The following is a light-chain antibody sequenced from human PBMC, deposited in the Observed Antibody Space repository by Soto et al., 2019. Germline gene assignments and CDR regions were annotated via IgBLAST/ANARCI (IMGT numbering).Light chain of an antibody. V-gene: IGKV3-20*01. J-gene: IGKJ1*01. CDR1: QSVSIL. Sequence: DIVMTQSRATLSVSPGERATLSCTASQSVSILLAWYQQKPGQAPRLLIYAASSRATGIPARFSGSGSGTDFTLTISRLEPEDFAVYYCQDYGSSPQTFGQGTKVDI. CDR2: AAS. CDR3: QDYGSSPQT.